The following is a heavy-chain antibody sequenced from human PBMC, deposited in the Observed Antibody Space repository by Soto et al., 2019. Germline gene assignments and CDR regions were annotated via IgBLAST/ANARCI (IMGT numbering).Heavy chain of an antibody. Sequence: GGSLRLSCAASGFTFSDYAMSWARQAPGKGLEWVSAISGSGGSTYYADSVKGRFTISRDNSKNTLSLQMNSLRAEDSALYYCAKDRNDFWSGYYGPLGGGMGVWGQGTTVTVSS. D-gene: IGHD3-3*01. V-gene: IGHV3-23*01. CDR2: ISGSGGST. CDR3: AKDRNDFWSGYYGPLGGGMGV. J-gene: IGHJ6*02. CDR1: GFTFSDYA.